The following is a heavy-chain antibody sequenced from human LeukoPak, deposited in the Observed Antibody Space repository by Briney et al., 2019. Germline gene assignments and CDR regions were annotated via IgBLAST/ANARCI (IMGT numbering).Heavy chain of an antibody. CDR3: AKEYSSSWYPGMDV. CDR1: GFTFSSYG. Sequence: GRSLRLSCAASGFTFSSYGMHWVRQAPGKGLEWVAVISYDGSNKYYADSVKGRFTSSRDNSKNTLYLQMNSLRAEDTAVYYCAKEYSSSWYPGMDVWGQGTTVTVSS. D-gene: IGHD6-13*01. CDR2: ISYDGSNK. J-gene: IGHJ6*02. V-gene: IGHV3-30*18.